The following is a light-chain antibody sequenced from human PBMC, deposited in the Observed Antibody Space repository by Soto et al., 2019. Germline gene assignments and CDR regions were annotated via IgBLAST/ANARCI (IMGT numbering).Light chain of an antibody. CDR3: LQDYNYPWS. Sequence: EIVMTQSPATLSVSPGERATLSCRASQSVGSNLAWYQQKPGQAPRLLIYGASTRATGIPARFSGSGSGTEFTLTISSLQPEDFATYYCLQDYNYPWSFGQGTKVDIK. V-gene: IGKV3-15*01. CDR1: QSVGSN. CDR2: GAS. J-gene: IGKJ1*01.